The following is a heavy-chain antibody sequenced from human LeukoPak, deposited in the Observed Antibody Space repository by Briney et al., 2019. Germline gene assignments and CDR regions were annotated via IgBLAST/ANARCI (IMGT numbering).Heavy chain of an antibody. CDR1: GFTFSSYW. J-gene: IGHJ4*02. CDR3: ARVYLERLTAGYFDH. V-gene: IGHV3-7*04. Sequence: PGGSLRLSCAASGFTFSSYWMIWVRQAPGKGLEWVANIKQDGSEKYYVDSVKGRFTISRDNAKNSVYLQMNSLRVEDTAAYYCARVYLERLTAGYFDHWGQGTWVTVSP. D-gene: IGHD3-3*01. CDR2: IKQDGSEK.